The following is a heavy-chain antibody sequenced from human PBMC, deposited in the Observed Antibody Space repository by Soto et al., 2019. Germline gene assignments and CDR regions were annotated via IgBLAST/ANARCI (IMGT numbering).Heavy chain of an antibody. Sequence: SGLTLVNPTQTLTLTCTFSGFSLTTNGMCLSWIRQPPGKALEWLALIDWDDNTYYSTSLNNRLTLSKDTSKNQVVLLVRHMGPVDTATYYCARIPCGNYYTENFFDPWGQGIPVTVSS. CDR2: IDWDDNT. CDR3: ARIPCGNYYTENFFDP. CDR1: GFSLTTNGMC. D-gene: IGHD3-22*01. J-gene: IGHJ5*02. V-gene: IGHV2-70*01.